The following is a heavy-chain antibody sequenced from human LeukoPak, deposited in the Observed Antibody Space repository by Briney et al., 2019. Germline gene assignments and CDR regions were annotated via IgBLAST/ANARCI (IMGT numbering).Heavy chain of an antibody. Sequence: PGGSLRLSCAASGFTFSIYSMNWVRQAPGKGLEWVSSISSSSSYIYYADSVKGRFTISRDNAKNSLYLQMNSLRAEDTAVYYCARDLTGGDYVRGAFDIWGQGTMVTVSS. CDR2: ISSSSSYI. D-gene: IGHD4-17*01. V-gene: IGHV3-21*01. CDR3: ARDLTGGDYVRGAFDI. J-gene: IGHJ3*02. CDR1: GFTFSIYS.